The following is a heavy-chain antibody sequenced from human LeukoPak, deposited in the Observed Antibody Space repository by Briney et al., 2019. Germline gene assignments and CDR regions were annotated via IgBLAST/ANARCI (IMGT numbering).Heavy chain of an antibody. J-gene: IGHJ4*02. CDR3: AKIVGASNGYFDF. CDR2: ISAYNGNT. CDR1: GYTFTSYG. D-gene: IGHD1-26*01. V-gene: IGHV1-18*01. Sequence: SVKVSCKASGYTFTSYGISWVRQAPGQGLEWMGWISAYNGNTNYAQKLQGRVTMTRDTSTTTVYMELSSLRSDDTTVYYCAKIVGASNGYFDFWGQGTLVTVSS.